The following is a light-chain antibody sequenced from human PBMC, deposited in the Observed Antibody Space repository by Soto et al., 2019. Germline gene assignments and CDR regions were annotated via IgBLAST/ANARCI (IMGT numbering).Light chain of an antibody. CDR3: EQYNSYHT. CDR1: QSISSW. V-gene: IGKV1-5*01. Sequence: DIQMTQSPSTLSASVGDRVTITCRASQSISSWLAWYQQKPGKAPKLLIYDASSLESGAPSRFSGSGSGTEFTLTISSLQPDDLATYYCEQYNSYHTFGQGTKLEIK. CDR2: DAS. J-gene: IGKJ2*01.